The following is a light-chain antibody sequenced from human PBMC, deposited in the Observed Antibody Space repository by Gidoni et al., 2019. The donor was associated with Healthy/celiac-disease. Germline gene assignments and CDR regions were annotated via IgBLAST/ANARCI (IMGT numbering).Light chain of an antibody. J-gene: IGKJ4*01. CDR2: DAS. V-gene: IGKV3-11*01. CDR1: QSVSSY. CDR3: QQRSNWPLT. Sequence: EIVLTQSPATLSLSPGERATLSCRASQSVSSYLAWYQQKPGQAPRLLIYDASNRATGIPARFSGSGSGTDFTLTIRSIEPEDFAVYYFQQRSNWPLTFGGGTKVEIK.